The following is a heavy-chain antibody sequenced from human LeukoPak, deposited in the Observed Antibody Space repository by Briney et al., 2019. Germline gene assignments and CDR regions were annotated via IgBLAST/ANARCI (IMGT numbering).Heavy chain of an antibody. V-gene: IGHV3-7*01. Sequence: GWSLRLSCAGSGFTFSTYWMSWVRHAPGRGLEWVASIKGDGSEKYYVESVRGRFTISRDNPKNSLYLQMNSLRAEDTAVYYCARGTRWGQGTLVTVSS. J-gene: IGHJ4*02. CDR3: ARGTR. CDR1: GFTFSTYW. CDR2: IKGDGSEK.